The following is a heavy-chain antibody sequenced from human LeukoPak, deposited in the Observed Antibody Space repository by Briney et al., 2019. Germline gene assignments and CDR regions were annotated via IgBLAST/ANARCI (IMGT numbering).Heavy chain of an antibody. J-gene: IGHJ6*02. CDR1: DGSISSYY. CDR2: IYYSGST. D-gene: IGHD1-1*01. CDR3: ARSRRLKVQYPIYGMDV. V-gene: IGHV4-59*01. Sequence: PSETLSLTCTVSDGSISSYYWSWIRQPPGKGLEWIGYIYYSGSTNYNPSLKSRVTISVDTSKNQFSLKLSSVTAADTAVYYCARSRRLKVQYPIYGMDVWGQGTTVTVSS.